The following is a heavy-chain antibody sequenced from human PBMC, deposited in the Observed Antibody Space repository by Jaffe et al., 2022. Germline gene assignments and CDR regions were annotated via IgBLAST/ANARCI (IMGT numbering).Heavy chain of an antibody. Sequence: QVQLVQSGAEVKKPGASVKVSCKASGYTFTGYYMHWVRQAPGQGLEWMGRINPNSGGTNYAQKFQGRVTMTRDTSISTAYMELSRLRSDDTAVYYCARYCVWGYDCPPDAFDIWGQGTMVTVSS. CDR3: ARYCVWGYDCPPDAFDI. D-gene: IGHD5-12*01. CDR2: INPNSGGT. CDR1: GYTFTGYY. J-gene: IGHJ3*02. V-gene: IGHV1-2*06.